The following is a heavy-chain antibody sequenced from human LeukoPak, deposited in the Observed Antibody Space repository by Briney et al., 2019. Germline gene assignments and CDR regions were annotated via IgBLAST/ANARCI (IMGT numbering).Heavy chain of an antibody. J-gene: IGHJ4*02. CDR2: INPNSGGT. D-gene: IGHD1-26*01. CDR1: GYTFTSYD. CDR3: ARVGVGAPPYYFDY. V-gene: IGHV1-2*04. Sequence: ASVKVSCKASGYTFTSYDINWMRQATGQGLEWMGWINPNSGGTNYAQKFQGWVTMTRDTSISTAYMELSRLRSDDTAVYYCARVGVGAPPYYFDYWGQGTLVTVSS.